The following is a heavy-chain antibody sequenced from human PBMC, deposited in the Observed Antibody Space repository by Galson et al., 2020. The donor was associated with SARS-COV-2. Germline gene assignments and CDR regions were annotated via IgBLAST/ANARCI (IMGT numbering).Heavy chain of an antibody. CDR2: IVVGSGNT. V-gene: IGHV1-58*01. CDR1: GFTFTSPA. CDR3: AADWRGSWYDFNYYYYGMDV. Sequence: SVTVSCKASGFTFTSPAVQWVRQARGQSLEWIGWIVVGSGNTNYAQQFQERVTIPRDMSTSTAYMELSSLRSEDTAVYYCAADWRGSWYDFNYYYYGMDVWGQGTTVTVSS. D-gene: IGHD6-13*01. J-gene: IGHJ6*02.